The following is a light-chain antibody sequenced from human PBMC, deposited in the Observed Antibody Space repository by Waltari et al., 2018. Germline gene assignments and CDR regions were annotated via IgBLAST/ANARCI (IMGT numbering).Light chain of an antibody. CDR1: SGYSSNI. V-gene: IGLV4-69*01. Sequence: QLVLTQSPSASASLGASVKLTCTLSSGYSSNIIAWHQQQPQKGPRYLMKVNSDGSNSKGDVIPGRFSGSSSGAERYLTISSLQSEEEADYYCQTGGHGTWVFGGGTKLTVL. CDR2: VNSDGSN. J-gene: IGLJ3*02. CDR3: QTGGHGTWV.